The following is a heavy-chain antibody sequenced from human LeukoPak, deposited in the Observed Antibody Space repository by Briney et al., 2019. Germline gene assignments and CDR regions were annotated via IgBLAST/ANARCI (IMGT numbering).Heavy chain of an antibody. CDR2: IYHSGST. V-gene: IGHV4-38-2*02. CDR3: ARGVNSGYFDY. CDR1: GNSISSGYY. D-gene: IGHD1-26*01. Sequence: PSETLSLTCTVSGNSISSGYYWGWIRQPPGKGLEWIGSIYHSGSTYYNPSLKSRVTISVDTSKNQFSLKLTSVTAADTAVYYCARGVNSGYFDYCGQGTLVTVSS. J-gene: IGHJ4*02.